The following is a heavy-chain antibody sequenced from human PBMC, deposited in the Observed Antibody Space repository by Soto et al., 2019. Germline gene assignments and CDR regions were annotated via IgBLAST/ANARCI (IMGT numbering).Heavy chain of an antibody. V-gene: IGHV4-31*03. CDR1: AGSISSGGYY. D-gene: IGHD3-22*01. CDR2: IYYSGST. CDR3: ARAGYYDGSGYNDFNN. J-gene: IGHJ3*02. Sequence: PSETLSLTCTVSAGSISSGGYYWSWIRLHTGKGLEWIGYIYYSGSTYYNPSLKSRVTISVDTSKNQFSLKLSSVTAADTAVYYCARAGYYDGSGYNDFNNWGQGTMVTVSS.